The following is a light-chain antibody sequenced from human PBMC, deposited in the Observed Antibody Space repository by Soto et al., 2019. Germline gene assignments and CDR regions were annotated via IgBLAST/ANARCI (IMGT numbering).Light chain of an antibody. Sequence: QSALTQPASVSGSPGQSITISCTGTSSDVGSYNLVSWYQQHPGKAPKLMIYEGSKRPSGVSNRFSGSKSGNTASLTISGLHAEDEADYHCCSYGGFSTFVIFGGGTKLTVL. J-gene: IGLJ2*01. CDR3: CSYGGFSTFVI. CDR1: SSDVGSYNL. CDR2: EGS. V-gene: IGLV2-23*03.